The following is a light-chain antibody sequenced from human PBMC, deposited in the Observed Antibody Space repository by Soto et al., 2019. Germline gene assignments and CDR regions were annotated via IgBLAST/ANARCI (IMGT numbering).Light chain of an antibody. CDR2: QVT. CDR1: SSDVGGYNY. V-gene: IGLV2-14*01. CDR3: SSYTDSSNYV. J-gene: IGLJ1*01. Sequence: QSVLTQPASVSGSPGQSVTISCTGTSSDVGGYNYVSWYQQQPGKAPKLMIYQVTNRPSGVSNRFSGSRSGNTASLTISGLQAEDEADYYCSSYTDSSNYVFGTGNKV.